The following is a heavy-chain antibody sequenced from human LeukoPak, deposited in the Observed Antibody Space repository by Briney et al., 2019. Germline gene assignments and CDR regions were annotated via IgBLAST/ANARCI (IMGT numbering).Heavy chain of an antibody. V-gene: IGHV4-59*08. CDR1: GVSISSYY. CDR3: AKSNGYGLIDY. Sequence: KPSETLSLTCTVSGVSISSYYWSWIRQPPGKGLEWIGYIYYSGSTNYNPSLKSRVTISVDTSKNQFSLKLSSVTAADTAMYYCAKSNGYGLIDYWGQGTLVTVSS. CDR2: IYYSGST. J-gene: IGHJ4*02. D-gene: IGHD5-12*01.